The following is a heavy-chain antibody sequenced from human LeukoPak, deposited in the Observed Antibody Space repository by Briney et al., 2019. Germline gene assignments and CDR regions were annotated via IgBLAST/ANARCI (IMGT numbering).Heavy chain of an antibody. CDR1: GFTFSSYA. D-gene: IGHD2-15*01. J-gene: IGHJ4*02. V-gene: IGHV3-23*01. Sequence: GGSLRLSCAASGFTFSSYAMSWVRQAPGKGLEWVSAISGSGGSTYYADSVKGRFTISRDNSKNTLYLQMNSLRADDTAVYYCAKDIVVVVAAPHYFDYWGQGTLVTVSS. CDR3: AKDIVVVVAAPHYFDY. CDR2: ISGSGGST.